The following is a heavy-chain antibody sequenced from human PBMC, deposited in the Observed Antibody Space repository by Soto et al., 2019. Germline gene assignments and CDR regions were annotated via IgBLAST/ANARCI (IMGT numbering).Heavy chain of an antibody. CDR1: GGTFSSYA. D-gene: IGHD5-18*01. CDR3: ARALIWKTWIQLMVPLDP. CDR2: IIPIFGTA. V-gene: IGHV1-69*12. Sequence: QVQLVQSGAEVKKPGSSVKVSCKASGGTFSSYAISWVRQAPGQGLEWMGGIIPIFGTANYAQKFQGRVTITADESTSTAYMELSSLRSEDTAVYYCARALIWKTWIQLMVPLDPWGQGTLVTVSS. J-gene: IGHJ5*02.